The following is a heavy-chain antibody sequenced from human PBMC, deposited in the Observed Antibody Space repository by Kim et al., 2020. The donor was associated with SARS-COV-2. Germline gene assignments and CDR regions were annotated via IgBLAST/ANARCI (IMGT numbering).Heavy chain of an antibody. CDR1: SGSFSGYF. J-gene: IGHJ4*02. V-gene: IGHV4-34*01. CDR3: ARGRAPQD. Sequence: SETLSLTCAFYSGSFSGYFWNWIRQPPGKGLEWIGEINQSGSTKYNPSLKSRVTISMDTSKNQFSLQLTSVTAADTAVYYCARGRAPQDWGQGTLVTVSS. CDR2: INQSGST.